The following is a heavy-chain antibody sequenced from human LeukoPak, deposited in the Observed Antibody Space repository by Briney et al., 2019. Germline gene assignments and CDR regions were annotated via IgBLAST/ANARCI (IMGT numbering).Heavy chain of an antibody. V-gene: IGHV3-23*01. CDR3: AKDVQIGGRTSCFDY. CDR2: ITASGEST. CDR1: GFTFSSYA. Sequence: GGSLRLSCAASGFTFSSYAMSWVRQAPGKGLEWVSTITASGESTYSADSVQGRFTISRDNSKNTLSLQMNSLRAEDTAVYYCAKDVQIGGRTSCFDYWGQGTLVTVSA. D-gene: IGHD2-15*01. J-gene: IGHJ4*02.